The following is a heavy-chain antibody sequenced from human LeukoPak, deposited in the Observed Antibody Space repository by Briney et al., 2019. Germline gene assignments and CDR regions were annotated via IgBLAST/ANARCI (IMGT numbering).Heavy chain of an antibody. Sequence: PSETLSLTCAVYGGSFSGYYWSWIRQPPGKGLEWIGEINHSGSTNYNPSLKSRVTISVDTSKNQFSLKLSSVTAADTAVYYCARDPYIAAALGGVSNWFDPWGQGTLVTVSS. CDR3: ARDPYIAAALGGVSNWFDP. CDR2: INHSGST. V-gene: IGHV4-34*01. D-gene: IGHD6-13*01. J-gene: IGHJ5*02. CDR1: GGSFSGYY.